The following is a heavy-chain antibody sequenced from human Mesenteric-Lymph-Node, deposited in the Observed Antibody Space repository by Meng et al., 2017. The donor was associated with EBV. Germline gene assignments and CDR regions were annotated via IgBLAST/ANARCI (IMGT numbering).Heavy chain of an antibody. J-gene: IGHJ4*02. V-gene: IGHV4-4*02. CDR2: IDHSGRT. CDR3: ARAGSSGYSSFDY. D-gene: IGHD3-22*01. Sequence: QVQLQESGPGLVKPSGTLFLTCAVSGGSISSPHWWSWARQPPGKGLEWIGEIDHSGRTNYNPPLKSRVTISVDKSKSEFSLKLSSVTAADTAVYYCARAGSSGYSSFDYWGQGILVTVSS. CDR1: GGSISSPHW.